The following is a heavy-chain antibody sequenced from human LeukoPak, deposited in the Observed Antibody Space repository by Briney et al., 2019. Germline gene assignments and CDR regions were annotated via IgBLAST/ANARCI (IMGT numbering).Heavy chain of an antibody. V-gene: IGHV3-30*02. CDR3: TNKDYYGSQSFAFDI. D-gene: IGHD3-10*01. CDR1: GFTFSIHG. Sequence: GGSLRLSCAASGFTFSIHGMHWVRQAPGKGLEWLSYISYDGSNIQYAGSVRGRFTISRDNSKNTLYLEMNTLRVEDTAVYHCTNKDYYGSQSFAFDIWGQGTMVTVSS. CDR2: ISYDGSNI. J-gene: IGHJ3*02.